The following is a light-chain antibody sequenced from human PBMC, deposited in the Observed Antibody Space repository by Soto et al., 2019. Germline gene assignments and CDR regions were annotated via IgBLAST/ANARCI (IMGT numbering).Light chain of an antibody. V-gene: IGLV2-14*01. CDR3: SSYTSTYTYV. CDR2: EVS. J-gene: IGLJ1*01. Sequence: QSALTQPASVSGSPGQSITISCTGISSDVGGYNYVSWYQQYPDKAPKLMIYEVSYRPSGVSNRFSGSKSGNTASLTISGLQAEDEADYYCSSYTSTYTYVFGTGTKLTVL. CDR1: SSDVGGYNY.